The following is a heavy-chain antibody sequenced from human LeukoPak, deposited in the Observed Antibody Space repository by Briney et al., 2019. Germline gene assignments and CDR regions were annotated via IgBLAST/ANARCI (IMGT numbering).Heavy chain of an antibody. CDR1: GYSFTSYW. Sequence: GESLKISCKGSGYSFTSYWIGWVRQMPGKGLEWMGIIYPGDSDTRYSPSFQGQVTISADKSITTAYLQWSSLKASDTAMYYCASNYDILTGPFDPWGQGTLVTVSS. CDR2: IYPGDSDT. V-gene: IGHV5-51*01. D-gene: IGHD3-9*01. J-gene: IGHJ5*02. CDR3: ASNYDILTGPFDP.